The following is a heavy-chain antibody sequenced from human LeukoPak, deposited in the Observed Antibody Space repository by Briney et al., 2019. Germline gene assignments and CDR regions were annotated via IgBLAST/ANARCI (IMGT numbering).Heavy chain of an antibody. CDR2: ISYDGSNK. V-gene: IGHV3-30-3*01. Sequence: GGSLRLSCAASGFTFSSYAMHWVRQAPGKGLEWVAVISYDGSNKYYADSVKGRFTFSRDNSENTLYLQMNSLRAEDTAVYYCALGRRGSSWDYFDYWGQGTLVTVSS. J-gene: IGHJ4*02. D-gene: IGHD6-13*01. CDR3: ALGRRGSSWDYFDY. CDR1: GFTFSSYA.